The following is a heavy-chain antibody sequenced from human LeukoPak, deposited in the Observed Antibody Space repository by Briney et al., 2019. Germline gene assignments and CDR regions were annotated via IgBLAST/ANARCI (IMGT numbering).Heavy chain of an antibody. Sequence: GGSLRLSCAASGFTFTTYFMTWVRQAPGKGLEWVANINQDGSVKYYVDSVKGRFTISRDNAKSSLFLQMNSLRAEDTAVYYCARWNYAMDVWGQGTTVTVSS. D-gene: IGHD1-1*01. CDR2: INQDGSVK. CDR1: GFTFTTYF. CDR3: ARWNYAMDV. V-gene: IGHV3-7*03. J-gene: IGHJ6*02.